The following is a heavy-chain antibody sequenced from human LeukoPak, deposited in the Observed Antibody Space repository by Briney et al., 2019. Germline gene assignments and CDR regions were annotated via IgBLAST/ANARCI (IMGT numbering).Heavy chain of an antibody. CDR2: ISYDGSNK. D-gene: IGHD6-13*01. J-gene: IGHJ6*02. CDR3: ARGPRSSSWYVISYYYYYYGMDV. Sequence: GGSLRLSCAASGFTFSSYAMHWVRQAPGKGLEWVAVISYDGSNKYYADSVKGRFTISRDNSKNTLYLQMNSLRAEDTAVYYCARGPRSSSWYVISYYYYYYGMDVWGQGTTVTVSS. V-gene: IGHV3-30-3*01. CDR1: GFTFSSYA.